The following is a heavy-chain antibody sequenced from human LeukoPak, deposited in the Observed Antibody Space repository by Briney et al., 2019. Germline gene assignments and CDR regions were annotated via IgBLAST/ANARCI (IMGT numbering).Heavy chain of an antibody. D-gene: IGHD6-19*01. V-gene: IGHV3-15*01. CDR1: GFTFRIAW. J-gene: IGHJ4*02. CDR2: IKQTSNGGTT. Sequence: GGSLRLSCAASGFTFRIAWMTWVRQTPGKGLEWVGRIKQTSNGGTTDYAAPVKDRFTISRDDSKNTLYLQMDSLKTEDTAVYYCAKDLPYTSGWALKYWGQGTLVTVSS. CDR3: AKDLPYTSGWALKY.